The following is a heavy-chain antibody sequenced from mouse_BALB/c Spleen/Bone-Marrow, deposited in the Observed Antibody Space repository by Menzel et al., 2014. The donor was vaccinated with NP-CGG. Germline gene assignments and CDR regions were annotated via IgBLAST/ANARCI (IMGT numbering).Heavy chain of an antibody. V-gene: IGHV1S81*02. Sequence: GQLQQSGAELVKPGASVKLSCKASGYTFTSYYMYWVKQRPGQGPEWIGEINPSNGGTNFNEKFKSRATLTVDKSSSTAYMQLSSLTSEDSAVYYCTRGRTWDFDYWGQGTTLTVSS. CDR2: INPSNGGT. CDR1: GYTFTSYY. CDR3: TRGRTWDFDY. J-gene: IGHJ2*01. D-gene: IGHD4-1*01.